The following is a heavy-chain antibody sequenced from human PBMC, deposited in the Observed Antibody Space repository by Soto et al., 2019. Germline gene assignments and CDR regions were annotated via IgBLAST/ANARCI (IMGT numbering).Heavy chain of an antibody. V-gene: IGHV3-30-3*01. D-gene: IGHD3-10*01. Sequence: QVQLVESGGGVVQPGRSLRLSCAASGFTFSSYAMHWVRQAPGKGLEWVAVISYDGSNKYYADSVKGRFTISRDNSKNTLYLQMNSLRAEDTAVYYCASPLNPSGSYYNGVYWGQGTLVTVSS. J-gene: IGHJ4*02. CDR1: GFTFSSYA. CDR3: ASPLNPSGSYYNGVY. CDR2: ISYDGSNK.